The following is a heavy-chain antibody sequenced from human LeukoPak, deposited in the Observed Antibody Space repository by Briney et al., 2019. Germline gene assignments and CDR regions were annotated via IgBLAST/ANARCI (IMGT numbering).Heavy chain of an antibody. Sequence: PSETLSLTCTVSGGSISSYYWGWIRQPPGKGLEWIGNFYYRGITSYNPSLKSRVTISVDTSKNQFSLKLTSVTAADTAVYYCARETRNYYDSTGYYLIDYWGQGTLVTVSS. CDR2: FYYRGIT. D-gene: IGHD3-22*01. CDR3: ARETRNYYDSTGYYLIDY. J-gene: IGHJ4*02. CDR1: GGSISSYY. V-gene: IGHV4-59*08.